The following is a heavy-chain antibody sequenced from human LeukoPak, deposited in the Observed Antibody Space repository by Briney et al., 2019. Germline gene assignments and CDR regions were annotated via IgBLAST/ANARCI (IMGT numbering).Heavy chain of an antibody. D-gene: IGHD6-13*01. V-gene: IGHV1-2*02. Sequence: GASVKVSCKASGYTFTGYYMHWVRQAPGQGLEWMGWINPNSGGTNYAQKFQGRVTMTRDTSISTAYMELSRLRSDDTAVYYCARDGAYGVSSWYGYYYYYYMDVWGKGTTVTVSS. J-gene: IGHJ6*03. CDR1: GYTFTGYY. CDR2: INPNSGGT. CDR3: ARDGAYGVSSWYGYYYYYYMDV.